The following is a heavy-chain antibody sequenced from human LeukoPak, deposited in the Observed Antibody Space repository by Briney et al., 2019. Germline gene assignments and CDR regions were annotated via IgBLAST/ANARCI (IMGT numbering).Heavy chain of an antibody. V-gene: IGHV4-59*08. CDR1: GGSISSYY. Sequence: SETLSHTCTVPGGSISSYYRSWIRQPPGKGLEWIGYIYYRGSTNYNPSLKSRVTISVDTSKNQFSLKLSSVTAADTAVYYCARHVTGYYFDSWGQGTLVTVSS. CDR3: ARHVTGYYFDS. D-gene: IGHD1-14*01. CDR2: IYYRGST. J-gene: IGHJ4*02.